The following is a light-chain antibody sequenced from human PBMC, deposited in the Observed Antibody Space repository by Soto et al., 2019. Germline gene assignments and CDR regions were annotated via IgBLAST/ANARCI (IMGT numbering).Light chain of an antibody. Sequence: QSALTQPASVSGSPGQSITISCTGTSSDIGTYHYVSWYQQHPGKAPKLMLYEVSNRPSGVSNRFFGSKSGNTASLTISGLQADDEADYFCKSYTSSSTLYVFGPGTQLTVL. V-gene: IGLV2-14*01. CDR2: EVS. J-gene: IGLJ1*01. CDR3: KSYTSSSTLYV. CDR1: SSDIGTYHY.